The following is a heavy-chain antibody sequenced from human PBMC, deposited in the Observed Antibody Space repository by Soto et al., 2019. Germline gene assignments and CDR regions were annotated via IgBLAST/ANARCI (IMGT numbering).Heavy chain of an antibody. CDR1: GFTFSDYG. Sequence: QVQLVESGGGVVQPGRSLRLSCAASGFTFSDYGMHWVRQAPGKGLEWVAGISYDGSNKFYADSVKGRFTISRDNPKNTLYLQMNSLGAEDTAVYYCAKDEGRNIVVVVAGTLGMDVWGQGTTVTVSS. CDR3: AKDEGRNIVVVVAGTLGMDV. CDR2: ISYDGSNK. D-gene: IGHD2-15*01. V-gene: IGHV3-30*18. J-gene: IGHJ6*02.